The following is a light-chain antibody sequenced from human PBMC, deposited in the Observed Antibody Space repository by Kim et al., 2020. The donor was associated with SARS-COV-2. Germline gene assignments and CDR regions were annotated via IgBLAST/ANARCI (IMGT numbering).Light chain of an antibody. J-gene: IGKJ4*01. CDR3: QQYNSYSPA. CDR2: DAS. V-gene: IGKV1-5*01. Sequence: SASVGDRVTLTCRASQSISSWLTWYQTKPGKAPKLLIYDASSLESGVPSRFSGSGSGTEFTLTISSLQPDDFATYYCQQYNSYSPAFGGGTKLEI. CDR1: QSISSW.